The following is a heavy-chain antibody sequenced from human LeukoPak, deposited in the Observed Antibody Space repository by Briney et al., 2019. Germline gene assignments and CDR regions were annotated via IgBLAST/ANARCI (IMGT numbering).Heavy chain of an antibody. Sequence: PGRSLRLSCAVSGFTFSIYAMTWVRQPPGKGLQWVSAISAGGSTYYADSVKGRFTISRDNSKNTLYLQMNSLRAEDTAVYYCAKETGSGGPFDYWGQGTVVTVSS. CDR2: ISAGGST. CDR3: AKETGSGGPFDY. D-gene: IGHD6-19*01. CDR1: GFTFSIYA. V-gene: IGHV3-23*01. J-gene: IGHJ4*02.